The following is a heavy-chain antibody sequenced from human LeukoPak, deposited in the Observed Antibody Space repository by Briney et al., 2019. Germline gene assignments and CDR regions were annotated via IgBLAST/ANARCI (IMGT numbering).Heavy chain of an antibody. V-gene: IGHV3-74*01. CDR1: GFTFSSYW. CDR3: ARALAAAGPDFDY. J-gene: IGHJ4*02. Sequence: GGSLRLSCAASGFTFSSYWRHWGRQAPGKGLVWVSRINSDGSSTSYADSVKGRFTISRDNAKNTLYLQMNSLRAEDTAVYYCARALAAAGPDFDYWGQGTLVTVSS. CDR2: INSDGSST. D-gene: IGHD6-13*01.